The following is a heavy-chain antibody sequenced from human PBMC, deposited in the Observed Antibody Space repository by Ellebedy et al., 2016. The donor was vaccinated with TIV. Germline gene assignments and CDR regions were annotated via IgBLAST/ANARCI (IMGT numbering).Heavy chain of an antibody. CDR3: ARATAIFGVIIVGNSPPYYFDY. CDR1: GFTISTTY. V-gene: IGHV3-66*01. D-gene: IGHD3-3*02. CDR2: ISDDYKT. Sequence: PGGSLRLSCAVSGFTISTTYMGWVRQAPGRGLEWVSVISDDYKTHYADSVRGRFTISRDTSDNTLHLQMNSLRVEDTALYFCARATAIFGVIIVGNSPPYYFDYWGQGTLITVSS. J-gene: IGHJ4*02.